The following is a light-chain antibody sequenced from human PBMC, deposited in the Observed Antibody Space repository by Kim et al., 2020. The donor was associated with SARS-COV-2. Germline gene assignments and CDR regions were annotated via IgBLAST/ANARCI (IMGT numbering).Light chain of an antibody. V-gene: IGKV1-5*03. J-gene: IGKJ3*01. CDR1: QSISSW. CDR3: QQYNTYSRT. CDR2: KAS. Sequence: ASVGDRVTITCRASQSISSWLAWYQQKPGKAPKLLIYKASSLESGVPSRFSGSGSGTEFTLTISSLQPDDFATYYCQQYNTYSRTFGPGTKVDIK.